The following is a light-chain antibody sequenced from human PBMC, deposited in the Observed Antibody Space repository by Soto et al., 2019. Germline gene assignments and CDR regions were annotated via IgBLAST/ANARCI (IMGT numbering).Light chain of an antibody. CDR3: SSYAGNNNVI. CDR2: EVS. Sequence: QSVLTQPPSASGSPGQSVTISCTGTSSDVGSYRFFSWYQQHPGKAPKLLIYEVSKRPSGVPDRFSASTSGNTASLTVSGLQADDEADYYCSSYAGNNNVIFGGGTKVTVL. V-gene: IGLV2-8*01. J-gene: IGLJ2*01. CDR1: SSDVGSYRF.